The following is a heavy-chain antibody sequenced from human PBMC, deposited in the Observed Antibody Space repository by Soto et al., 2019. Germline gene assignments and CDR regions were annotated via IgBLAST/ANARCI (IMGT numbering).Heavy chain of an antibody. V-gene: IGHV3-30*18. CDR1: GFTFSSYG. Sequence: QVQLVESGGGVVQPGRSLRLSCAASGFTFSSYGMHWVRQAPGKGLEWVAVISYDGSNKYYADPVKGRFTISRDNSKNTLYLQMNSLRAEDTAVYYCAKKIQLWLHHWGQGTLVTVSS. CDR3: AKKIQLWLHH. CDR2: ISYDGSNK. J-gene: IGHJ5*02. D-gene: IGHD5-18*01.